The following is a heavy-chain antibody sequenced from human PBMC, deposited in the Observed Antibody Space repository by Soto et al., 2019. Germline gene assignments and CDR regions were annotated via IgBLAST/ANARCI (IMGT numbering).Heavy chain of an antibody. CDR1: GFTFSSYA. CDR3: AKPPNDFWSGSPEYYFDY. CDR2: ISGSGGST. D-gene: IGHD3-3*01. J-gene: IGHJ4*02. V-gene: IGHV3-23*01. Sequence: GGSLRLSCAASGFTFSSYAMSWVRQAPGKGLEWVSAISGSGGSTYYADSVKGRFTISRDNSKNTLYLQMNSLRAEDTAVYYCAKPPNDFWSGSPEYYFDYCGQGTLVTVSS.